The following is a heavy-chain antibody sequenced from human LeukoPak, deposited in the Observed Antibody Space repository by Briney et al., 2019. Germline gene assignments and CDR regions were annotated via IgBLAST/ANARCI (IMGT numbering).Heavy chain of an antibody. J-gene: IGHJ4*02. Sequence: GGSLRLSCAASGFTFSNYNMNWVRQAPGKGLEWISWISPSSSSIHYAEAVKGRFTISRDNAKSSLYLQMNSLRAEDTAVYYCASDVDKVLKDDYWGQGILVTVSS. CDR1: GFTFSNYN. CDR3: ASDVDKVLKDDY. CDR2: ISPSSSSI. V-gene: IGHV3-48*04. D-gene: IGHD5-12*01.